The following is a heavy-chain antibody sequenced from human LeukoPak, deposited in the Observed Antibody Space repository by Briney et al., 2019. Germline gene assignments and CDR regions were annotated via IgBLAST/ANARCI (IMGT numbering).Heavy chain of an antibody. CDR3: ARDLYDSSGYYYGRHYGMDV. CDR2: ISGSGGST. J-gene: IGHJ6*02. V-gene: IGHV3-23*01. Sequence: GGSLRLSCAASGFTFSSYAMSWVRQAPGNGLEWVSAISGSGGSTYYADSVKGRFTISRHNSKNTLYLQMNSLRAEDTAVYYCARDLYDSSGYYYGRHYGMDVWGQGTTVTVSS. D-gene: IGHD3-22*01. CDR1: GFTFSSYA.